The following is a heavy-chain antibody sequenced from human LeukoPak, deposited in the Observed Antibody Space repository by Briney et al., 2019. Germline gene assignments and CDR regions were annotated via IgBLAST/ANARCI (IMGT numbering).Heavy chain of an antibody. Sequence: PSETLSLTCTVSGDSIRSYYWSWIRQPPGKGLEWIGYIYYSGSTNYNPSLKSRVTISVDTSKNQFSLKLSSVTAADTAVFYCARVASGYDVFDIWGQGTMVTVSS. CDR3: ARVASGYDVFDI. CDR1: GDSIRSYY. CDR2: IYYSGST. V-gene: IGHV4-59*01. J-gene: IGHJ3*02. D-gene: IGHD3-3*01.